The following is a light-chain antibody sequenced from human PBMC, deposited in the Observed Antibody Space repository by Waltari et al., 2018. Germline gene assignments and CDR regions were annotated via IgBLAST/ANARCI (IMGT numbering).Light chain of an antibody. CDR3: QSGDNSGTNRVL. CDR1: ALPKQH. CDR2: KDR. V-gene: IGLV3-25*03. J-gene: IGLJ2*01. Sequence: SYELTQPPSVSVSPGQTARITCSGGALPKQHVYWYQQKSGQAPILVRYKDRERPSGIPERFSGSSSGTTVTLTISGVQAEDEADYYCQSGDNSGTNRVLFGGGTKLTVL.